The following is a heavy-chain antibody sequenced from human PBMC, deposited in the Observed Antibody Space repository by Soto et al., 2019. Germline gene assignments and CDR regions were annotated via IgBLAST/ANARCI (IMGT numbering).Heavy chain of an antibody. J-gene: IGHJ4*02. CDR2: ISYDGSNK. D-gene: IGHD3-9*01. CDR3: ARALRYFDWLLPIDY. Sequence: RGSLRLSCAASGFTFSSYAMHWVRQAPGKGLEWVAVISYDGSNKYYADSVKGRFTISRDNSKNTLYLQMNSLRAEDTAVYYCARALRYFDWLLPIDYWGQGTLVTVSS. CDR1: GFTFSSYA. V-gene: IGHV3-30-3*01.